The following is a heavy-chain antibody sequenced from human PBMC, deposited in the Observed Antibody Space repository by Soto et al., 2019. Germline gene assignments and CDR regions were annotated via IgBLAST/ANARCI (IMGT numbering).Heavy chain of an antibody. J-gene: IGHJ6*02. CDR2: INHSGST. D-gene: IGHD2-2*01. Sequence: SETLSLTCAVYGGSFSGYYWSWIRQPPGKGLEWIGEINHSGSTNYNPFLKSRVTISVDTSKNQFSLKLSSVTAADTTVYYCARGNGRYCSSTSCFPSRGHYYYYYGMDVWGQGTTVTVSS. V-gene: IGHV4-34*01. CDR1: GGSFSGYY. CDR3: ARGNGRYCSSTSCFPSRGHYYYYYGMDV.